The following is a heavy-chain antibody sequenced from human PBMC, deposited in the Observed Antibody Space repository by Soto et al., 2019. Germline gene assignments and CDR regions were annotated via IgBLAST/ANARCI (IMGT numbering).Heavy chain of an antibody. V-gene: IGHV4-59*01. CDR2: IYYTGST. J-gene: IGHJ4*02. CDR3: ARDSPRPF. Sequence: QVQLQESGPGLVKPSETLSLTCTVSGDSFTNYYWSWIRQPPGKGLEWIGSIYYTGSTNYNPSLKSPVRLTGDTSHHPFSLKMGSVAAADTAVYYCARDSPRPFWGQGTLVTVSS. CDR1: GDSFTNYY.